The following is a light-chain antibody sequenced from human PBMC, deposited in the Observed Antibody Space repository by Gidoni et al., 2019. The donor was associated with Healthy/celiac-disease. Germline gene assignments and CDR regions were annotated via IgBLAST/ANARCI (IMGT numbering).Light chain of an antibody. V-gene: IGKV1-12*01. J-gene: IGKJ4*01. Sequence: IQMTQSPSSLSASVGDRVTITCRASQGISSWLAWYQQKPGKAPKLLIYAASSLQSGVPSRFSGSGAGTGFTLTISSLQTGDFATYYCQQAHIFPFTFGGGTKVEIK. CDR2: AAS. CDR3: QQAHIFPFT. CDR1: QGISSW.